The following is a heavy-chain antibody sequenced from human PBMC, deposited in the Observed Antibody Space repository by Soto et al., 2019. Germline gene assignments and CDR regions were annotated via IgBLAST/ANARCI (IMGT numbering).Heavy chain of an antibody. CDR2: INVGNGNT. J-gene: IGHJ4*02. CDR1: GCTFTRYN. CDR3: ARPQDYVGCLDS. V-gene: IGHV1-3*01. D-gene: IGHD3-10*02. Sequence: QVQFVQSGAEVKKPGASVKVSCKTPGCTFTRYNIHWVRQAPGQRLEWMGWINVGNGNTRYSQKFQGRLTLTRDTPGNTAYLELNSLISEDPALYYCARPQDYVGCLDSWGQGTLVTVSS.